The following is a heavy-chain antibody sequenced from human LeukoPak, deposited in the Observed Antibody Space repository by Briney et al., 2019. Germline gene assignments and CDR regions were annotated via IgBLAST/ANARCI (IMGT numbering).Heavy chain of an antibody. V-gene: IGHV3-64*01. CDR1: GFTFSSYA. CDR3: ARDYSSGWTYYYFYYMDV. J-gene: IGHJ6*03. D-gene: IGHD6-19*01. CDR2: ISSNGGST. Sequence: GGSLRLSCAASGFTFSSYAMHWVRQAPGKGLEYVSAISSNGGSTYYANSVKGRFTISRDNSKNTLYLQMGSLRAEDMAVYYCARDYSSGWTYYYFYYMDVWGKGTTVTVSS.